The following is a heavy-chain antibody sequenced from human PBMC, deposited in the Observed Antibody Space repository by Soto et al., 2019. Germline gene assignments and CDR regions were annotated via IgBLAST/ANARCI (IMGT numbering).Heavy chain of an antibody. CDR3: AKDLVSSWYFGY. V-gene: IGHV3-23*01. J-gene: IGHJ4*02. Sequence: PGGSLRLSCAASGFTFNRYTMSWVRQAPGKGLEWVSAISGSGGSTYYADSVKGRFTISRDNSKNTLYLQMNSLRAEDTAVYYCAKDLVSSWYFGYWGQGTLVTISS. D-gene: IGHD6-13*01. CDR2: ISGSGGST. CDR1: GFTFNRYT.